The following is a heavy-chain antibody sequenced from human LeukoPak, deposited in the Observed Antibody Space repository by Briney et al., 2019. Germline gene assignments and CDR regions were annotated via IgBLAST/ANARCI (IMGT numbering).Heavy chain of an antibody. D-gene: IGHD3-22*01. Sequence: GGSLRLSCAASGFTFSSYGMSWVRQAPGKGLEWVSAISGSGGSTYYADSVKGRFTISRDNSKNTLYLQMNSLRAEDTAVYYCAKDPMIVVVSNFDYWGQGTLVTVSS. CDR3: AKDPMIVVVSNFDY. J-gene: IGHJ4*02. CDR1: GFTFSSYG. CDR2: ISGSGGST. V-gene: IGHV3-23*01.